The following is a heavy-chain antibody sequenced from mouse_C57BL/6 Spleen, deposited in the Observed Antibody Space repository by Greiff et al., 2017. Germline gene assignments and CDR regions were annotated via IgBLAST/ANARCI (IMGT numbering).Heavy chain of an antibody. Sequence: EVQLQQSGPALVKPGASVKISCKASGYTFTDYYMNWVKQSHGKRLEWIGDINTNNGGTSYNQKFKGKATLTVDKSSSTAYMELRSLTSEDSAVYYCARGDSGDFDYWGQGTTLTVSS. CDR3: ARGDSGDFDY. V-gene: IGHV1-26*01. J-gene: IGHJ2*01. CDR1: GYTFTDYY. D-gene: IGHD3-3*01. CDR2: INTNNGGT.